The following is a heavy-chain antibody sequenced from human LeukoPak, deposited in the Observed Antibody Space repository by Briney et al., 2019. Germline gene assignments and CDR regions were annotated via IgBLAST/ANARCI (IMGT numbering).Heavy chain of an antibody. CDR3: SRLSYGSGSYFDY. CDR1: GYSFNTFW. D-gene: IGHD3-10*01. J-gene: IGHJ4*02. Sequence: PWEALKTSCNCSGYSFNTFWNGLVRQMPGKGVGVVGIIYSWYSDTRFSPSFEGQVTISANKSINIAFLQYSSLKASDTAVYYWSRLSYGSGSYFDYWAQGTLVTVSS. V-gene: IGHV5-51*01. CDR2: IYSWYSDT.